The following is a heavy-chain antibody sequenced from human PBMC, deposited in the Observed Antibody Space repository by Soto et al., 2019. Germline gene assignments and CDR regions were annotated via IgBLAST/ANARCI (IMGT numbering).Heavy chain of an antibody. D-gene: IGHD6-19*01. V-gene: IGHV1-69*01. J-gene: IGHJ6*02. CDR2: IIPIFGTE. Sequence: QVQLVQSGAEVKKPGSSVKVSCKASGGTFSSYAISWVRQAPGQGLEWMGGIIPIFGTENYAQTFQGRVTITADDSTGTAYMQLISMRSEDTAVDYWARRNAPSSSGWYYYYYGMDVWGQGTTVTVSS. CDR3: ARRNAPSSSGWYYYYYGMDV. CDR1: GGTFSSYA.